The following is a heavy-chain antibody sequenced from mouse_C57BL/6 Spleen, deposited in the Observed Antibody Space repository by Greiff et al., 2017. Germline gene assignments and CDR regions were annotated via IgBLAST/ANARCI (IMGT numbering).Heavy chain of an antibody. CDR1: GFSLTSYA. D-gene: IGHD2-4*01. Sequence: QVQLKQSGPGLVAPSQSLSITCTVSGFSLTSYAISWVRQPPGKGLEWLGVIWTGGGTNYNSALKSRLSISKDNSKSQVFLKMNSLQTDDTARYYCARNRGDYDGGYYFDYWGQGTTLTVSS. CDR3: ARNRGDYDGGYYFDY. V-gene: IGHV2-9-1*01. CDR2: IWTGGGT. J-gene: IGHJ2*01.